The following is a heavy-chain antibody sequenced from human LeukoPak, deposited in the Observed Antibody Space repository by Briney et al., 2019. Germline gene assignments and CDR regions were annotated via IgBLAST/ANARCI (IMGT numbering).Heavy chain of an antibody. D-gene: IGHD6-19*01. Sequence: SETLSLTCTVSGGSISSSSYCWGWIRQPPGKGLEWIGSIYYSGSTYYNPSLKSRVTISVDTSKNQFSLKLSSVTAADTAVYYCARHYSSGYPPDAFDIWGQGTVVTVSS. CDR2: IYYSGST. CDR1: GGSISSSSYC. V-gene: IGHV4-39*01. J-gene: IGHJ3*02. CDR3: ARHYSSGYPPDAFDI.